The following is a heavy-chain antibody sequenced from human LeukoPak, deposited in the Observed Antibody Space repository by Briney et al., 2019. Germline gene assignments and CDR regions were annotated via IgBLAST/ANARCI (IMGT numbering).Heavy chain of an antibody. CDR1: GGSISSSCW. CDR2: MYHSGST. Sequence: SETLSLTCAVSGGSISSSCWWSWVRQPPGKGLEWIGEMYHSGSTNYNPFLKSRVTISVDKSKNEFSLTLSSVTAADTAVYYWPRKKYSITAYIEGWFDSWGQGTLVTVSS. D-gene: IGHD6-13*01. V-gene: IGHV4-4*02. CDR3: PRKKYSITAYIEGWFDS. J-gene: IGHJ5*01.